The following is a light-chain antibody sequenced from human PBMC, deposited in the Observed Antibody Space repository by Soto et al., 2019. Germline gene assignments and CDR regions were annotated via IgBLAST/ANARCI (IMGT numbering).Light chain of an antibody. V-gene: IGLV1-40*01. J-gene: IGLJ2*01. CDR1: RSNIGAGYD. CDR2: GNT. CDR3: QSYDIKLSGVV. Sequence: QSVLTQPPSVXXAXXXXXTISCTGSRSNIGAGYDVHWYQQLPGTAPKLLIDGNTNRPSGIPDRFSGSKSGTSASLAITGLQAEDEADYYCQSYDIKLSGVVFGGGTKVTVL.